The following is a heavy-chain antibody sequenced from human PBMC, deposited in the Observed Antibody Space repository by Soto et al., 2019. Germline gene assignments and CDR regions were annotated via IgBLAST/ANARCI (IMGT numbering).Heavy chain of an antibody. D-gene: IGHD6-6*01. CDR3: ATTPSIAARARESWFDP. J-gene: IGHJ5*02. Sequence: GASVKVSCKASGYTFTSYAMHWVRQAPGQRLEWMGWINAGNGNTKYSQKFQGRVTITRDTSASTAYMELSSLRSEDTAVYYCATTPSIAARARESWFDPWGQGTLVTVSS. CDR2: INAGNGNT. V-gene: IGHV1-3*01. CDR1: GYTFTSYA.